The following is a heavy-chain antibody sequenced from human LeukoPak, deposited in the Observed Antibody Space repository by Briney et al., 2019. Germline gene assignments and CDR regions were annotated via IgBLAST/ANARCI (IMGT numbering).Heavy chain of an antibody. V-gene: IGHV5-51*01. D-gene: IGHD6-13*01. CDR3: ARQRRNGGIAASNDAFDI. J-gene: IGHJ3*02. CDR2: IYPSDSDT. CDR1: GYSFTSYW. Sequence: GESLKISCKGSGYSFTSYWIGWVRQMPGRGLEWMGIIYPSDSDTRYSPSFQGQVTISADKSISTAYLQWSSLKASDTAMYYCARQRRNGGIAASNDAFDIWGQGTMVTVSS.